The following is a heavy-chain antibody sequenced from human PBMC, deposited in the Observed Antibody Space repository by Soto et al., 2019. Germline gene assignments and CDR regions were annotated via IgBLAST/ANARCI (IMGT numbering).Heavy chain of an antibody. CDR1: GFTFSTYA. D-gene: IGHD3-10*01. J-gene: IGHJ6*02. V-gene: IGHV3-30-3*01. CDR2: ISYDGSNK. Sequence: QVQLVGSGGGVVQPGRSLRLSCAASGFTFSTYAMHWVRQAPGKGLEWVAVISYDGSNKYYADSVKGRFTISRDNSKNTLYLQMNSLRAEDTAVYFCARDDKGGDYYGSGSYYKGLRYYYYGMDVWGQGTTVTVSS. CDR3: ARDDKGGDYYGSGSYYKGLRYYYYGMDV.